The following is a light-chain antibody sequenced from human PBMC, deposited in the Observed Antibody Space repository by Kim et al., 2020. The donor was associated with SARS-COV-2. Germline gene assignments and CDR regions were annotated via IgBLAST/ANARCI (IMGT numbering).Light chain of an antibody. V-gene: IGLV1-47*01. CDR3: AAWDDSLSGWV. J-gene: IGLJ3*02. CDR1: SSNIGSNY. CDR2: RNN. Sequence: GQRVTIPCSGSSSNIGSNYVYWYQQLPGTAPTLLIYRNNQRPSGVPDRFSGSKSGTSASLAISGLRSEDEADYYCAAWDDSLSGWVFGGGTQLTVL.